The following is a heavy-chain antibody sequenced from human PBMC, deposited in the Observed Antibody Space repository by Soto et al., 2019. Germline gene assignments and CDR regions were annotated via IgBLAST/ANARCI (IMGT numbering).Heavy chain of an antibody. CDR3: ARGSVASAAEPTGMDV. CDR2: IRPNGGST. Sequence: GASVKVSCKASGYTFTSYGISWVRQAPGQEFEWMGWIRPNGGSTDFAREFQGRFTMAWDTSISTAYMDLSSLRSDDTAVYYCARGSVASAAEPTGMDVWGQGTTVTVSS. V-gene: IGHV1-2*02. D-gene: IGHD6-13*01. J-gene: IGHJ6*02. CDR1: GYTFTSYG.